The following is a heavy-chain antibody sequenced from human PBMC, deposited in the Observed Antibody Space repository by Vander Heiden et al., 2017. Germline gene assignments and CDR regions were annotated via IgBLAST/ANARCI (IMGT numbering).Heavy chain of an antibody. J-gene: IGHJ4*02. CDR2: IYYSGST. CDR3: ARVYCSGGSCYSGMYYFDY. Sequence: QLQLQESGPGLVKPSETLSLTCTVSGGSISSSSYYWGWIRQPPGKGLEWIGSIYYSGSTYYNPSLKRRVTISVDTSKNQFSLKLSSVTAADTAVYYCARVYCSGGSCYSGMYYFDYWGQGTLVTVSS. D-gene: IGHD2-15*01. CDR1: GGSISSSSYY. V-gene: IGHV4-39*01.